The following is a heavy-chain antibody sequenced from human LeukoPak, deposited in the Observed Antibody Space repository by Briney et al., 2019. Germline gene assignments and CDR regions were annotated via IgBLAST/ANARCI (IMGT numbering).Heavy chain of an antibody. V-gene: IGHV4-39*01. Sequence: SETLSLTCTVSGGSISSSSYYWGWIRQPPGKGLEWIGSIYYSGSTYYNPSLKSRVTISVDTSKNQFSLKLSSVTAADTAVYYCARVLSWFDPWGQGTLVTVSS. CDR2: IYYSGST. J-gene: IGHJ5*02. CDR1: GGSISSSSYY. CDR3: ARVLSWFDP.